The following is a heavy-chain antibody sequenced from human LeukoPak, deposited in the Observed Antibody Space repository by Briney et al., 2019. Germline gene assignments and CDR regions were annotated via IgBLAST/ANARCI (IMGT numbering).Heavy chain of an antibody. D-gene: IGHD2-2*01. V-gene: IGHV3-11*01. CDR1: GFTFSDYY. CDR2: ISSSGSTI. J-gene: IGHJ4*02. Sequence: GGSLRLSCAASGFTFSDYYMSWIRQAPGKGLEWVSYISSSGSTIYYADSVKGRSTISRDNAKNSLYLQMNSLRAEDTAVFYCARDGDRADIVVVPAAKLDYWGQGTLVTVSS. CDR3: ARDGDRADIVVVPAAKLDY.